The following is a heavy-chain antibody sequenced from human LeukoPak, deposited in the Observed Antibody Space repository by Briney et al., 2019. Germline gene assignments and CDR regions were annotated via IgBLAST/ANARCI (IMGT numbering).Heavy chain of an antibody. CDR3: ARGVAPYYFDY. V-gene: IGHV4-59*01. CDR1: GGSISSYY. Sequence: SETLSLTCTVSGGSISSYYWSWIRQPPGKGLEWIGYIHYSGSTNYNPSLKSRVTISVDTSKNQFSLKLSSVTAADTAVYYCARGVAPYYFDYWGQGTLVTVSS. CDR2: IHYSGST. J-gene: IGHJ4*02. D-gene: IGHD2-15*01.